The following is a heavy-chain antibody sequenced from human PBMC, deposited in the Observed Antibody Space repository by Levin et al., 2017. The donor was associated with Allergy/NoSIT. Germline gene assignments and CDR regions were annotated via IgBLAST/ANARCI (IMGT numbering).Heavy chain of an antibody. D-gene: IGHD2-21*01. CDR2: INHSGST. CDR3: ARALFRKYFQH. CDR1: GGSFSGYY. V-gene: IGHV4-34*01. Sequence: SQTLSLTCAVYGGSFSGYYWSWIRQPPGKGLEWIGEINHSGSTNYNPSLKSRVTISVDTSKNQFSLKLSSVTAADTAVYYCARALFRKYFQHWGQGTLVTVSS. J-gene: IGHJ1*01.